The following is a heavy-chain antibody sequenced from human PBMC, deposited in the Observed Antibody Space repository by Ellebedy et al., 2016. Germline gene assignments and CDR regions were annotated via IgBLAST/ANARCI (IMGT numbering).Heavy chain of an antibody. Sequence: SETLSLTXTVSGGSVSSGSYYWSWIRQPPGKGLEWIGYIYYSGSTNYNPSLKSRVTISVDTSKNQFSLKLSSVTAADTAVYYCARGRPYSSGWYPDAFDIWGQGTMVTVSS. D-gene: IGHD6-19*01. V-gene: IGHV4-61*01. CDR1: GGSVSSGSYY. J-gene: IGHJ3*02. CDR3: ARGRPYSSGWYPDAFDI. CDR2: IYYSGST.